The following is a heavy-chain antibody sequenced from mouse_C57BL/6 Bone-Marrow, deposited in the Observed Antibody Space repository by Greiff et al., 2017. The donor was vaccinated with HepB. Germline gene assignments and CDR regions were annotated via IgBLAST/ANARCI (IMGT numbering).Heavy chain of an antibody. CDR1: GFSFTSYG. D-gene: IGHD2-4*01. V-gene: IGHV2-2*01. Sequence: QVHVKQSGPGLVQPSQSLSITCTVSGFSFTSYGVHWVRQSPGKGLEWLGVIWSGGSTDYNAAFISRLSISKDNSKSQVFFKMNSLQADDTAIYYCARNGNYDYDVDYWGQGTTLTVSS. CDR2: IWSGGST. CDR3: ARNGNYDYDVDY. J-gene: IGHJ2*01.